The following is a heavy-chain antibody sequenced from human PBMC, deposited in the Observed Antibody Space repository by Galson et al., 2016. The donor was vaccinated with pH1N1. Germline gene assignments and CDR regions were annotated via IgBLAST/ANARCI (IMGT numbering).Heavy chain of an antibody. CDR2: IWMDGTGQ. Sequence: SLRLSCAASGLIFQNFAMHWVRQAPGKGLEWVAFIWMDGTGQKYADSVKGRFIISRDNSKNTLYLQMNSLGDEDTAIYYCTTDADDPMDVWGIGTTVTVSP. CDR3: TTDADDPMDV. J-gene: IGHJ6*04. V-gene: IGHV3-33*01. CDR1: GLIFQNFA. D-gene: IGHD3-16*01.